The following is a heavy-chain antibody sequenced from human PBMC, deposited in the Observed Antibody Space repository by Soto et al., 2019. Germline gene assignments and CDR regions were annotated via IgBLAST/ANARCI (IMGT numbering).Heavy chain of an antibody. Sequence: QVQLQESGPGLVKPSETLSLTCTVSSDSISNYYWTWIRQPPGKGLEWIGYVHDSGRSNYNPSLKSRVKISVETSKKQFSLNRNSVTAADTAVYYCARVGGTRGWYWGQGTLVTVSS. CDR2: VHDSGRS. J-gene: IGHJ4*02. D-gene: IGHD2-15*01. CDR1: SDSISNYY. CDR3: ARVGGTRGWY. V-gene: IGHV4-59*01.